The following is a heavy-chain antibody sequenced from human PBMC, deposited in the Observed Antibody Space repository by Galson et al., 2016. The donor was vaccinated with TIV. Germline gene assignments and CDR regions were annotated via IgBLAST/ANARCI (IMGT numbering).Heavy chain of an antibody. D-gene: IGHD2/OR15-2a*01. CDR3: AKGNSNHDREYLYFYYGMDV. CDR1: GFTFGHYA. Sequence: SLRLSCAASGFTFGHYAMTWVRQVPGKGLEWAAGIGGSGYRTFYADSVKGRFTISRENSKNTLYLQMNSLRAEDTAVYYCAKGNSNHDREYLYFYYGMDVWGQGTTVTVSS. V-gene: IGHV3-23*01. CDR2: IGGSGYRT. J-gene: IGHJ6*02.